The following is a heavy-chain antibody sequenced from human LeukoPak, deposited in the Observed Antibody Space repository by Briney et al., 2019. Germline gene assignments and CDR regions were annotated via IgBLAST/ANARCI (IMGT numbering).Heavy chain of an antibody. CDR2: IYYSGST. CDR1: GGSSSRYY. V-gene: IGHV4-59*01. J-gene: IGHJ6*01. D-gene: IGHD4-23*01. Sequence: SETLSLTCTVSGGSSSRYYWSWIRQPPGKGLEWIGYIYYSGSTNYNPSLKRRVTISVDTSKNQFSLKLSSVTAADTAVYYCAREPYFGGNSVSYYFGMDGWGQGTTVTVSS. CDR3: AREPYFGGNSVSYYFGMDG.